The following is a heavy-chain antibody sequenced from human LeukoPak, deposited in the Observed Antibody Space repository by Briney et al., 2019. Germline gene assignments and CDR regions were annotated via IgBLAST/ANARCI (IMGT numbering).Heavy chain of an antibody. J-gene: IGHJ5*02. CDR2: INPNSGGT. CDR1: GYTFTGYY. Sequence: ASVKVSCKASGYTFTGYYMHWVRPAPGQGLEWMGWINPNSGGTNYAQKFQGRVTMTRDTSITTAYMELAGLTSDDTAVYYCARDHSPLTVAAANCFDPWGQGTLVAVSS. V-gene: IGHV1-2*02. CDR3: ARDHSPLTVAAANCFDP. D-gene: IGHD6-13*01.